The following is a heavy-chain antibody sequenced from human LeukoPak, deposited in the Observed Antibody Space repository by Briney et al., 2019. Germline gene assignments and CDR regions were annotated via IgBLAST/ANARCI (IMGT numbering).Heavy chain of an antibody. J-gene: IGHJ6*02. V-gene: IGHV4-39*07. Sequence: PSETLSLTCTVSGVSITSSTYYWGWIRQPPGKGLEWVGSLYYSGSSYYSPSLKSRVTISVDTSKNQFSLKLSSVTAADTAVYYCAIYGGIAAAGGENYGMDVWGQGTTVTVSS. CDR3: AIYGGIAAAGGENYGMDV. CDR2: LYYSGSS. CDR1: GVSITSSTYY. D-gene: IGHD6-13*01.